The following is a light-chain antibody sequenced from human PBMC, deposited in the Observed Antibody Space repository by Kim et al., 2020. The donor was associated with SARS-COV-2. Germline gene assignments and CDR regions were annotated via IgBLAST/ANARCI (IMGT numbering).Light chain of an antibody. J-gene: IGLJ3*02. CDR2: RQN. CDR3: NSRDTSGNLLV. V-gene: IGLV3-19*01. CDR1: SLRSYE. Sequence: ALGQIVTITCQGDSLRSYETSWYQQKPGQAPVLVMYRQNNRPSGIPDRFSGSRSGNTASLTITGAQAEDEADYYCNSRDTSGNLLVFGGGTSVTVL.